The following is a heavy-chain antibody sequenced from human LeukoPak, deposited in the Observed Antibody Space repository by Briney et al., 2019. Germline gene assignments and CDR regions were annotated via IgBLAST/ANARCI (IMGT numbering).Heavy chain of an antibody. V-gene: IGHV1-18*01. CDR1: GYTFTSYG. D-gene: IGHD2/OR15-2a*01. CDR3: ARPGLIASNSHWYLDL. Sequence: ASVKVSCKASGYTFTSYGISWVRQAPGQGLEWMGWISAYNGNTNYAQKLQGRVTMTTDTSTSTAYMELRSLRSDDTAVYYCARPGLIASNSHWYLDLWGRGTLVTVSS. J-gene: IGHJ2*01. CDR2: ISAYNGNT.